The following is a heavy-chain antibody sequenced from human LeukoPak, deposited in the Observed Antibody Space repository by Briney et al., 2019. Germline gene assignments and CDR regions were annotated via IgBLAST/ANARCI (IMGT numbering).Heavy chain of an antibody. CDR2: IYYSGST. Sequence: SETLSLTCTVSGGSISSYYWSWIRQPPGKGLEWIGYIYYSGSTNYNPSLKSRVTISVDTSKNQFSLKLSSVTAADTAAYYCARLGVTMVRGAPPYNYGMDVWGQGTTVTVSS. CDR3: ARLGVTMVRGAPPYNYGMDV. CDR1: GGSISSYY. D-gene: IGHD3-10*01. V-gene: IGHV4-59*08. J-gene: IGHJ6*02.